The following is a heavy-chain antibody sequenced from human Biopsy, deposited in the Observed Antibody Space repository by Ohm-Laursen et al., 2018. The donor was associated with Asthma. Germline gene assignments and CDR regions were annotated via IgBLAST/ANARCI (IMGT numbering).Heavy chain of an antibody. Sequence: SETLSLTCSLSSGSGGYMRSGNYYWGWIRQPPGKGPEWIGSIYYSGTTYYNPSLESRVTVSADTSKNQFSLKLTSVTAADTAVYYCVRGSSSWHHGPFHYYYGLDVWGQRTTATVSS. J-gene: IGHJ6*02. V-gene: IGHV4-39*01. CDR1: SGSGGYMRSGNYY. D-gene: IGHD6-13*01. CDR3: VRGSSSWHHGPFHYYYGLDV. CDR2: IYYSGTT.